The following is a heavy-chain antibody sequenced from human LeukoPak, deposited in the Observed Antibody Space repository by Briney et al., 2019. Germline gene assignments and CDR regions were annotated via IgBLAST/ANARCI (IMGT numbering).Heavy chain of an antibody. CDR2: MWYDGSNK. CDR1: GFTFSSYG. Sequence: RGSLRLSCAASGFTFSSYGMHWVRQAPGKGLEWVAVMWYDGSNKYYADSVKGRFTISRDNSKNTLYLQMNSLRAEDTAVYYCARAPDIAVADPDYWGQGTLVTVSS. J-gene: IGHJ4*02. CDR3: ARAPDIAVADPDY. V-gene: IGHV3-33*01. D-gene: IGHD6-19*01.